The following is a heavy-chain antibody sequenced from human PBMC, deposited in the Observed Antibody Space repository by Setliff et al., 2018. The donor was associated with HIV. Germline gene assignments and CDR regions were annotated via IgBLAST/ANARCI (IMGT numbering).Heavy chain of an antibody. CDR2: MYYRGST. CDR1: GGSISSSGYY. V-gene: IGHV4-39*01. J-gene: IGHJ4*02. Sequence: KPSETLSLTCTVSGGSISSSGYYWGWIRQPPGKGLEWIGNMYYRGSTYYNPSLKSRVIISVDTSKNQFSLKLSSVTAADTAVYYRARQGSLCPDCYLDSWGQGTLVTVS. CDR3: ARQGSLCPDCYLDS. D-gene: IGHD2-21*01.